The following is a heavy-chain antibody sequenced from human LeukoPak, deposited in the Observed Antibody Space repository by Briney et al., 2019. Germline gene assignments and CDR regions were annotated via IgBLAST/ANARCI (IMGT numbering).Heavy chain of an antibody. CDR3: AKDMDTLVRGVIFG. CDR1: GFKFDGYA. Sequence: GGSLTLSCAGSGFKFDGYAMHWVRQAPGKGLEWVSGISSNSGSIGYADSVKGRFTISRDNAKNSLYLQMNSLRAEDTALYYCAKDMDTLVRGVIFGWGQRTLVTASS. CDR2: ISSNSGSI. J-gene: IGHJ4*02. V-gene: IGHV3-9*01. D-gene: IGHD3-10*01.